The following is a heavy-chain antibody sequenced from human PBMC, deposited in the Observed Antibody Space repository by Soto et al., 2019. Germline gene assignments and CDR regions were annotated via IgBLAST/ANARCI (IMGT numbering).Heavy chain of an antibody. Sequence: PGGSLRLSCAASGLTFSNYYMIWIRQAPGKGLEWVSYITCSSSYTIYADSVKGRFTISRDNAKNSLYLQMNSLRAEDTAVYYCARVEILGASNWFDPWGQGTLVTVSS. D-gene: IGHD1-26*01. CDR1: GLTFSNYY. V-gene: IGHV3-11*06. CDR2: ITCSSSYT. CDR3: ARVEILGASNWFDP. J-gene: IGHJ5*02.